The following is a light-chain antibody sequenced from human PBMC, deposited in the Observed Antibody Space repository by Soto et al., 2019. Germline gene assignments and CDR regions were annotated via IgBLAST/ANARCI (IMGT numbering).Light chain of an antibody. V-gene: IGLV2-11*01. J-gene: IGLJ1*01. Sequence: QSALTQPRSVSGSPGQSATISCTGTSSDVGGYNYVSWYQQHPGKAPKLMIYDVSKRPSGVPDRFSGSKSGKTASLIISGLQAEDEADYYCCSYAGRYTYVFGTGTKVTVL. CDR1: SSDVGGYNY. CDR3: CSYAGRYTYV. CDR2: DVS.